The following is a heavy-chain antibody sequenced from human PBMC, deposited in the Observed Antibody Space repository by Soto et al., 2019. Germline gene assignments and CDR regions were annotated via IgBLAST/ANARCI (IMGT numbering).Heavy chain of an antibody. CDR2: ISSSISTI. V-gene: IGHV3-48*01. J-gene: IGHJ2*01. CDR3: VFFFQEDDGIRDTVPVSAFLLTRSSDL. D-gene: IGHD2-15*01. Sequence: PGKGLVWVSYISSSISTIYYADSVKGRFTISRDNAKNLLYLQMNSLRSEDTAVYYCVFFFQEDDGIRDTVPVSAFLLTRSSDL.